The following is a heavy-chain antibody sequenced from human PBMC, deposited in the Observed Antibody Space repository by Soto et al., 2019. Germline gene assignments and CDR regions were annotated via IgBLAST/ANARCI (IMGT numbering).Heavy chain of an antibody. J-gene: IGHJ4*02. CDR3: AILQGEGMDYFDY. Sequence: GGSLRLSCAASGFTFSSYAMSWVRQAPGKGLEWVSAISGSGGSTYYADSVKGRFTISRDNSKNTLYLQMNSLRAEDTAVYYCAILQGEGMDYFDYWGQGTLVTVSS. V-gene: IGHV3-23*01. CDR1: GFTFSSYA. CDR2: ISGSGGST. D-gene: IGHD3-16*01.